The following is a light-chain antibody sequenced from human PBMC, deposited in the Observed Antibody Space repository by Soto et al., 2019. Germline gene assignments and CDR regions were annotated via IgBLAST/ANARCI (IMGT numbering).Light chain of an antibody. CDR3: QQYSHWRT. CDR2: GAS. Sequence: EIMMTQSPANVSVFPGERATLSCRASQSIDSDLAWYQQKPGHVPRLLIYGASTRATGVPARFSGSGSGTEFTLTIISLQSDDFAVYYWQQYSHWRTFGPGTKVEIK. CDR1: QSIDSD. J-gene: IGKJ1*01. V-gene: IGKV3-15*01.